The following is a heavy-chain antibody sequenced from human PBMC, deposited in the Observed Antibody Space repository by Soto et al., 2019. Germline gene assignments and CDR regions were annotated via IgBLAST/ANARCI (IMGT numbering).Heavy chain of an antibody. CDR2: IIPIFGTA. CDR1: GGTFSSYA. CDR3: ARSVTTVTPIGALAI. J-gene: IGHJ3*02. V-gene: IGHV1-69*06. Sequence: GASVKVSCKASGGTFSSYAISWVRQAPGQGLEWMGGIIPIFGTANYAQKFQGRVTITADTSTSTAYMELSRLRSDDTAVYYCARSVTTVTPIGALAIWGQGTMVTVSS. D-gene: IGHD4-17*01.